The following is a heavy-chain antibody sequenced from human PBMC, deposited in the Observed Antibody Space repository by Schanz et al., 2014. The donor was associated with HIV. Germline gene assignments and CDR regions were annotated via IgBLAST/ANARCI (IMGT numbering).Heavy chain of an antibody. D-gene: IGHD6-19*01. CDR1: GFTFSSYT. CDR2: IGGSRGGT. Sequence: EVQLLESGGGLVQPGGSLRLSCAASGFTFSSYTMTWVRQAPGKGLEWVSGIGGSRGGTYYADSVKGRFTISRDNSKNTMFLQMNSLGAEDTAVYYCAKVAIHSSGWLPFDYWGQGTLVTVSS. J-gene: IGHJ4*02. V-gene: IGHV3-23*01. CDR3: AKVAIHSSGWLPFDY.